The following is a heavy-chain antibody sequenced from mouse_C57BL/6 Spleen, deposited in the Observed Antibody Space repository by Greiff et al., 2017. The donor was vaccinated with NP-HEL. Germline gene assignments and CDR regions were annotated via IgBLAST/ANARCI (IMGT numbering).Heavy chain of an antibody. J-gene: IGHJ1*03. V-gene: IGHV3-6*01. CDR3: ARDLYYDYDYWYFDV. Sequence: EVHLVESGPGLVKPSQSLSLTCSVTGYSITSGYYWNWIRQFPGNQLEWMGYISYDGSNNYNPSLKNRISITRDTSKNQFFLKLNSVTTEDTATYYCARDLYYDYDYWYFDVWGTGTTVTVSS. D-gene: IGHD2-4*01. CDR1: GYSITSGYY. CDR2: ISYDGSN.